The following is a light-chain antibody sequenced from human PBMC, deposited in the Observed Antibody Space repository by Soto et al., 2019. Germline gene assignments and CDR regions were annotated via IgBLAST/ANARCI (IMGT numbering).Light chain of an antibody. CDR1: SSDVGSYSL. CDR2: EGS. J-gene: IGLJ1*01. CDR3: CSYETSSTYV. V-gene: IGLV2-23*01. Sequence: QSVLTQPASVSGSPGQSITISCTGTSSDVGSYSLVSWYQHHPGKTPKLMIYEGSRRPSGVSNRFSASKSGNTASLTISGLQAEDEAEYYCCSYETSSTYVFGSGTKV.